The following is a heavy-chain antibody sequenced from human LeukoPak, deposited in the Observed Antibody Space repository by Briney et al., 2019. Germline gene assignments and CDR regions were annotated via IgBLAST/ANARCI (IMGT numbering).Heavy chain of an antibody. CDR2: INPSGGST. D-gene: IGHD3-22*01. CDR3: ANLPYYYDRSRAFDI. Sequence: ASVKVSFKASGYTFIIYYIHWVRQAPGQGLEWMGIINPSGGSTNYAQKFQGRVTMTSDMSTSTVYMELSSLRSEDTAVYYCANLPYYYDRSRAFDIWGQGTMVTVSS. CDR1: GYTFIIYY. V-gene: IGHV1-46*01. J-gene: IGHJ3*02.